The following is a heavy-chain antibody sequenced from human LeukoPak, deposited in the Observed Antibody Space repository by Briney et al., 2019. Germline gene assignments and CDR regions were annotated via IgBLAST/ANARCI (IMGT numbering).Heavy chain of an antibody. CDR3: AVTFSGNDGAFDI. D-gene: IGHD1-1*01. Sequence: GESLKISCKGSGYWFTSYWIGWVRQMPGKGLEWTGIIYPGDSDTRYSPSFQGQVTISADKSISTAYLQWSSLKASDTAMYYCAVTFSGNDGAFDIWGQGTMVTVSS. CDR1: GYWFTSYW. J-gene: IGHJ3*02. V-gene: IGHV5-51*01. CDR2: IYPGDSDT.